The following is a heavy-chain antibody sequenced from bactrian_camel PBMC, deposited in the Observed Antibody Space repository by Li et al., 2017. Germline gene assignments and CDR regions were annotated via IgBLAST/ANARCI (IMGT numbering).Heavy chain of an antibody. Sequence: HVQLVESGGALVQPGGSLRLSCATTAFTFTRDYMAWVRQAPGKGLEWMSSIYTGDGKTYNADSVKGRFTISQDIAKNTLYLQMNSLKPEDTAMYYCAARRKTPILALESSSSALADKKYNYWGQGTQVTVS. J-gene: IGHJ4*01. D-gene: IGHD1*01. CDR3: AARRKTPILALESSSSALADKKYNY. CDR1: AFTFTRDY. CDR2: IYTGDGKT. V-gene: IGHV3-2*01.